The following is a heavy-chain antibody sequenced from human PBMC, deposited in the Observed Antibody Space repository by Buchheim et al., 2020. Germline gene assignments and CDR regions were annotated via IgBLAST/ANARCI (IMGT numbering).Heavy chain of an antibody. V-gene: IGHV3-30*18. CDR3: AKDGGYYDSSGYYYSHIDYYYYYGMDV. J-gene: IGHJ6*02. CDR1: GFTFSSYG. CDR2: ISYDGSNK. D-gene: IGHD3-22*01. Sequence: QVQLVESGGGVVQPGRSLRLSCAASGFTFSSYGMHWVRQAPGKWLEWVAVISYDGSNKYYADSVKGRFTISRDNSKNTLYLQMNSLRAEDTAVYYCAKDGGYYDSSGYYYSHIDYYYYYGMDVWGQGTT.